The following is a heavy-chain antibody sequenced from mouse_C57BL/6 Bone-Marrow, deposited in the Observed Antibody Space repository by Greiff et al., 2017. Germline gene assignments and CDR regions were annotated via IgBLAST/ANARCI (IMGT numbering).Heavy chain of an antibody. V-gene: IGHV5-6*01. J-gene: IGHJ3*01. CDR2: ISSGGSYT. CDR1: GFTFSGYG. D-gene: IGHD1-1*01. Sequence: EVQVVESGGDLVKPGGSLKLSCAASGFTFSGYGMSWVRQTPDKRLEWVATISSGGSYTYYPDSVKGRITISRDNANNTLYLQMSSLTTEDTAMYYCARPYYGSSPFAYWGQGTLVTVSA. CDR3: ARPYYGSSPFAY.